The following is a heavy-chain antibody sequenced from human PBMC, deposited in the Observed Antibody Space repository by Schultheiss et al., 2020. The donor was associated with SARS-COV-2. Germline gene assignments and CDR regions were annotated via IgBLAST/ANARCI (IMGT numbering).Heavy chain of an antibody. J-gene: IGHJ4*02. V-gene: IGHV3-23*01. D-gene: IGHD3-10*01. Sequence: GESLKISCAASGFTFSSYWMSWVRQAPGKGLEWVSAISGSGGSTYYADSVKGRFTISRDNSKNTLYLQMNSLRAEDTAVYYCAKNVLPMVRGVIDYWGQGTLVTVSS. CDR1: GFTFSSYW. CDR2: ISGSGGST. CDR3: AKNVLPMVRGVIDY.